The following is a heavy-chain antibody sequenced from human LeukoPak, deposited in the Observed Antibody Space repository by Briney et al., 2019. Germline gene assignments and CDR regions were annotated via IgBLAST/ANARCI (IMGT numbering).Heavy chain of an antibody. CDR1: GYTFFSYG. V-gene: IGHV1-18*01. Sequence: VASVKVSCKASGYTFFSYGISWVRQAPGQGREWMGGINAQHDNKNYAQKLQDRLTITTDTSTSTAYMELRSLRSDDTAVYYCARVEIAVAVTGSGGNYSYYYGLDVWGHGTTVTVSS. D-gene: IGHD6-19*01. CDR3: ARVEIAVAVTGSGGNYSYYYGLDV. CDR2: INAQHDNK. J-gene: IGHJ6*02.